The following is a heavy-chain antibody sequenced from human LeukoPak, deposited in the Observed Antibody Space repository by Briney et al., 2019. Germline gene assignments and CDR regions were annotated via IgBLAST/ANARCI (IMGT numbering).Heavy chain of an antibody. J-gene: IGHJ4*02. D-gene: IGHD5-24*01. CDR2: INPNSGGT. Sequence: ASVKVSCKASGYTFTGYYMHWVRQAPGQGLEWMGWINPNSGGTNYAQKFQGRVTMTRDTSISTAYMELSRLRSDDTAVYYCARIFRDGYNYWGIDYWGQGTLVTVSS. CDR3: ARIFRDGYNYWGIDY. V-gene: IGHV1-2*02. CDR1: GYTFTGYY.